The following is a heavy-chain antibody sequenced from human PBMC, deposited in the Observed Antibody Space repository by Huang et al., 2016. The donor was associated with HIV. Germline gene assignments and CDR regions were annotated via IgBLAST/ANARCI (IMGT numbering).Heavy chain of an antibody. Sequence: QVQLVQSGAEVKKPGTSVNVSFKTSGYTFSSHALHWLRQAPGQRPEWMGWINGGNGDTKYSQKFQRKVTITSDTSANIGYMELNSLLSDDTAVYYCARDPLDIRRHFDFWGQGSLVTVSS. V-gene: IGHV1-3*01. CDR3: ARDPLDIRRHFDF. CDR2: INGGNGDT. CDR1: GYTFSSHA. D-gene: IGHD3-3*01. J-gene: IGHJ4*02.